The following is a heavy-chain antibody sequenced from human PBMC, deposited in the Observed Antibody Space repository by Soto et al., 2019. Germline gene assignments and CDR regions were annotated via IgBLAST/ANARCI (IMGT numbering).Heavy chain of an antibody. Sequence: LTCAVSGGSISSGGYSWSWIRQPPGEGLEWIGYIYHSGSTYYNPSLKSRVTISVDRSKNQFSLKLSSVTAADTAVYYCARGYGSGSYPYYYYGMDVWGQGTTVTVSS. CDR2: IYHSGST. D-gene: IGHD3-10*01. CDR1: GGSISSGGYS. V-gene: IGHV4-30-2*01. CDR3: ARGYGSGSYPYYYYGMDV. J-gene: IGHJ6*02.